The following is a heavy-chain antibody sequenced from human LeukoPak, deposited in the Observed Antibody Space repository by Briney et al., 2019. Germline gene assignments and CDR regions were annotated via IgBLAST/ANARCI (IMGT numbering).Heavy chain of an antibody. CDR3: ARNGGYYDSSGYSDYYYYMDV. Sequence: SVKVSCKASGGTFSSYAISWVRQAPGQGLEWMGGIIPIFGTANYAQKFQGRVTITADKSTSTAYMELSSLRSEDTAVYYCARNGGYYDSSGYSDYYYYMDVWGKGTTVTVSS. D-gene: IGHD3-22*01. J-gene: IGHJ6*03. V-gene: IGHV1-69*06. CDR1: GGTFSSYA. CDR2: IIPIFGTA.